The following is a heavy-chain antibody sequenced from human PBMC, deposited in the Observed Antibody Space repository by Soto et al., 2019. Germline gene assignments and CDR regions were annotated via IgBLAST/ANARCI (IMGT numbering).Heavy chain of an antibody. D-gene: IGHD3-10*01. CDR2: ISSSSSTI. Sequence: EVQLVESGGGLVQPGGSLRLSCAASGFTFSSYSMNWVRQAPGKGLDGVSYISSSSSTIYYEDSVKGRFTISRDNAKNSLYLQMNSLRDEDTAVYYCARDSVRGEYYFDYWGQGTLVTVSS. CDR1: GFTFSSYS. CDR3: ARDSVRGEYYFDY. J-gene: IGHJ4*02. V-gene: IGHV3-48*02.